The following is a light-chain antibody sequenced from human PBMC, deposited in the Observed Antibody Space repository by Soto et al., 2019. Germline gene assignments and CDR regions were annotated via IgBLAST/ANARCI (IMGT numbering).Light chain of an antibody. V-gene: IGLV2-14*01. CDR1: SSDVGGYNY. Sequence: QSALTQPASVSGSPGQSITISCTGTSSDVGGYNYVYWYQQHPGKAHKLMIYDVSIRPSGVSYRFSGSKSGNTASLTISGLQAEDEADYYCNSYTSSSTVIFGGGTELTVL. CDR2: DVS. CDR3: NSYTSSSTVI. J-gene: IGLJ2*01.